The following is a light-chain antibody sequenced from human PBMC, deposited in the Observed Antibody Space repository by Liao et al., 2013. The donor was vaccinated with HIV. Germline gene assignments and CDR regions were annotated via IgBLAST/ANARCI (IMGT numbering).Light chain of an antibody. CDR2: SDS. CDR1: NIGSKS. J-gene: IGLJ3*02. Sequence: SYELTQPPSVSVAPGKTARITCEGNNIGSKSVHWYQQKPGQAPVLVIYSDSDRPSGIPERFSGSNSGNTATLTISRVEAGDEADYYCQVWDSISDQWVFGGGTKLTVL. CDR3: QVWDSISDQWV. V-gene: IGLV3-21*04.